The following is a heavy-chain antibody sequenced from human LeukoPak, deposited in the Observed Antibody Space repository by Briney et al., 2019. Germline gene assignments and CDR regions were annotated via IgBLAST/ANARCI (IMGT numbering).Heavy chain of an antibody. CDR3: ARDALTPYSSSWYGVRY. V-gene: IGHV1-18*01. J-gene: IGHJ4*02. CDR1: GYTFTSYG. Sequence: GASVKVSCKASGYTFTSYGISWERQAPGQGLEWMGWISAYNGNTNYAQKLQGRVTMTTDTSTSTAYMELRSLRSDDTAVYYCARDALTPYSSSWYGVRYWGQGTLVTVSS. D-gene: IGHD6-13*01. CDR2: ISAYNGNT.